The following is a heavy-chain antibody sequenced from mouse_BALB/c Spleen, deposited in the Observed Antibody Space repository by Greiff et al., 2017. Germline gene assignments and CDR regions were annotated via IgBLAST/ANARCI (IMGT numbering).Heavy chain of an antibody. D-gene: IGHD2-4*01. CDR1: GFTFSSYA. CDR3: ARQHYDYDGVFAY. V-gene: IGHV5-9-3*01. J-gene: IGHJ3*01. CDR2: ISSGGSYT. Sequence: EVQVVESGGGLVKPGGSLKLSCAASGFTFSSYAMSWVRQTPEKRLEWVATISSGGSYTYYPDSVKGRFTISRDNAKNTLYLQMSSLRSEDTAMYYCARQHYDYDGVFAYWGQGTLVTVSA.